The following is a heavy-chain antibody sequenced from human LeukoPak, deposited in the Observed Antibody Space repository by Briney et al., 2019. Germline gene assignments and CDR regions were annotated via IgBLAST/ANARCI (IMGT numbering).Heavy chain of an antibody. CDR2: ISWNSGST. CDR1: GFTFDDYA. CDR3: ARTTPYYFDY. D-gene: IGHD4-11*01. V-gene: IGHV3-9*01. Sequence: GGSLRLSCAASGFTFDDYAMHWVRQAPGKGLEWVSGISWNSGSTGYADSVKGRFTISRDNAKNSLYLQMNSLRAEDTALYYCARTTPYYFDYWGQGTLVTVSS. J-gene: IGHJ4*02.